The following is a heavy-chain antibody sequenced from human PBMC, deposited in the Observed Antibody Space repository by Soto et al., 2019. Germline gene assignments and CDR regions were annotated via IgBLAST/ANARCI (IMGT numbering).Heavy chain of an antibody. D-gene: IGHD6-19*01. J-gene: IGHJ5*02. CDR3: ARDPDSSGWYRNWFDP. CDR2: INAGNGNT. V-gene: IGHV1-3*01. CDR1: GYTFTSYA. Sequence: ASVKVSCKASGYTFTSYAMHWVRQAPGQRLEWMGWINAGNGNTKYSQKFQGRVTITRDTSASTAYMELSSLRSEDTAVYYCARDPDSSGWYRNWFDPWGQGTLVTVSS.